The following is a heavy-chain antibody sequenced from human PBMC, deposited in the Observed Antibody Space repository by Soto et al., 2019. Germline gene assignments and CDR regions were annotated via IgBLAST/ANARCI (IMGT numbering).Heavy chain of an antibody. CDR1: GYTFTSYY. CDR2: INPSGGST. Sequence: QVQLVQSGAEVKKPGASVKVSCKASGYTFTSYYMHWVRQAPGQGLEWMGIINPSGGSTSYAKKVQGRVTMTRDTSTSTVYMGLSSVRSEDTAVYYCAGATWVSRGWFDPWGQGTLVSVCS. CDR3: AGATWVSRGWFDP. V-gene: IGHV1-46*01. J-gene: IGHJ5*02. D-gene: IGHD1-26*01.